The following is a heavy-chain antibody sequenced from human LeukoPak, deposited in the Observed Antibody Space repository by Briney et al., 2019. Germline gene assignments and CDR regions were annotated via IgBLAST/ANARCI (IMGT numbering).Heavy chain of an antibody. CDR2: IRYDGSKT. CDR1: GFTFSTFA. V-gene: IGHV3-30*02. CDR3: AKTRIVGDAFDI. Sequence: GGSLRLSCAASGFTFSTFAMHWVRQAPGKGLEWVAFIRYDGSKTYYGDSVQGRFTISRDNSESTLYLQMNSLRAEDTAVYYCAKTRIVGDAFDIWGQGTMVTVSS. J-gene: IGHJ3*02. D-gene: IGHD3-22*01.